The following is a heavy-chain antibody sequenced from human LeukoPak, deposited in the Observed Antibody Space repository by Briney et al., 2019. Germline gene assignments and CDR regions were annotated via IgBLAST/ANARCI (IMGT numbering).Heavy chain of an antibody. CDR1: GFTFSSYS. Sequence: GGSLRLSCAASGFTFSSYSMNWVRQAPGKGLEWVAVISYDGSNKYYADSVKGRFTISRDNSKNTLYLQMNSLRAEDTAVYYCAKDLSSYYYYYGMDVWGQGTTVTVSS. J-gene: IGHJ6*02. V-gene: IGHV3-30*18. CDR3: AKDLSSYYYYYGMDV. D-gene: IGHD6-13*01. CDR2: ISYDGSNK.